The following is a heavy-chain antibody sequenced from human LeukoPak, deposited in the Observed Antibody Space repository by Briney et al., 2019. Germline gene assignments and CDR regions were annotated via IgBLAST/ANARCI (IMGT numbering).Heavy chain of an antibody. CDR2: INPSGGGT. D-gene: IGHD3-22*01. V-gene: IGHV1-46*01. CDR1: GYTFSSYY. CDR3: ARGYYDTRGSAFDI. J-gene: IGHJ3*02. Sequence: VASVKVSCKASGYTFSSYYMHWVRQAPGQGLEWMGIINPSGGGTSYAQKFQGRVTMTGDTSTSTVYMDLSSLRSEDTAMYYCARGYYDTRGSAFDIWGQRTMVTVSS.